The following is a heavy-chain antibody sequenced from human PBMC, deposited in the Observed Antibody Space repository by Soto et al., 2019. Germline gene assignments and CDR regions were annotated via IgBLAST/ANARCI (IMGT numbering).Heavy chain of an antibody. CDR2: ISYDGSNK. CDR3: ARGTTTSAFSAMDV. J-gene: IGHJ6*02. Sequence: PGGSLRLSCAASGFTFGNNAMDWVGQAPGKGLEWVAVISYDGSNKYIAESVKGRFTISRDNSKNTLFLQMNSLRAEDTAVYYCARGTTTSAFSAMDVWGQGTTVTVSS. CDR1: GFTFGNNA. V-gene: IGHV3-30-3*01. D-gene: IGHD1-1*01.